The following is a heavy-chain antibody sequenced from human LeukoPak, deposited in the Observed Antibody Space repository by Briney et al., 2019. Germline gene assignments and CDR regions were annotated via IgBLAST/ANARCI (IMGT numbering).Heavy chain of an antibody. D-gene: IGHD6-19*01. J-gene: IGHJ3*02. CDR1: GFTFRTSS. V-gene: IGHV3-7*01. Sequence: GGSLRLSCVVSGFTFRTSSMSWVRQAPGRGLEWVANIREGGSEKYYLDSVKGRFTISGDNAKNSLYLQMNSLRAEDTAVYYCTKRLYPSDWSAFDIWGQGTMVTVSS. CDR3: TKRLYPSDWSAFDI. CDR2: IREGGSEK.